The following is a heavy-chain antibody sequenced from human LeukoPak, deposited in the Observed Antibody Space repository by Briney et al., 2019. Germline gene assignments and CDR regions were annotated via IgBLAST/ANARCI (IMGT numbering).Heavy chain of an antibody. CDR2: IWYDGSNK. Sequence: GGSLRLSCAASGFTFSSYGMHWVRQAPGKGLGWVAVIWYDGSNKYYADSVKGRFTISRDNSKNTLYLQMNSLRAEDTAVYYCARDWPSYGMDVWGQGTTVTVSS. CDR1: GFTFSSYG. V-gene: IGHV3-33*01. J-gene: IGHJ6*02. CDR3: ARDWPSYGMDV.